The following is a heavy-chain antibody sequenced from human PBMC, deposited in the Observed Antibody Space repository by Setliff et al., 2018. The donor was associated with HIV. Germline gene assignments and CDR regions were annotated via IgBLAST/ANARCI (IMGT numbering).Heavy chain of an antibody. D-gene: IGHD6-19*01. Sequence: SETLSLTCAVSNYSISSGYYWGWIRQSPGKGLEWIGSMYHSGSTFYNPSLKSRVTLSLDTSKNQFSLKVTSVTAADTAVYYCARSSTAGFDFWGQGTLVTVS. CDR2: MYHSGST. V-gene: IGHV4-38-2*01. J-gene: IGHJ4*02. CDR3: ARSSTAGFDF. CDR1: NYSISSGYY.